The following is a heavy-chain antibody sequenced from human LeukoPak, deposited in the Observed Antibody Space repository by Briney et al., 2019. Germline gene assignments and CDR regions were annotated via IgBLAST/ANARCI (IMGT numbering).Heavy chain of an antibody. CDR3: ARDLGVRCFYLPGDSCFDP. V-gene: IGHV4-59*01. CDR2: IYYSGST. CDR1: GGSISSYY. D-gene: IGHD3-10*01. J-gene: IGHJ5*02. Sequence: SETLSLTCTVSGGSISSYYWSWIRQPPGKGLEWIGYIYYSGSTNYNPSLKSRVTISLDTSKNQSSLKLSSVTAADTAVYYCARDLGVRCFYLPGDSCFDPWGQGTLVTVSS.